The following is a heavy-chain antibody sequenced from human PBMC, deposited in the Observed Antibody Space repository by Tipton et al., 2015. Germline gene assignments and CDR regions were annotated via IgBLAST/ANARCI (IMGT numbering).Heavy chain of an antibody. CDR1: GGSVSSGSFY. Sequence: LRLSCTVSGGSVSSGSFYWSWIRQPPGKGLECIGYIHNSGNTDYNPSLKSRVTISIDRFKNQFSLKLSSVTAADTAVYYCASPSLPHDRGDYYFQSWGQGSLVTVSS. D-gene: IGHD2-21*02. J-gene: IGHJ4*02. CDR2: IHNSGNT. CDR3: ASPSLPHDRGDYYFQS. V-gene: IGHV4-61*01.